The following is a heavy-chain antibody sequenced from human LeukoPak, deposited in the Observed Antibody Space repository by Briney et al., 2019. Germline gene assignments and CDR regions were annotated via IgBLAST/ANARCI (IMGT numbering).Heavy chain of an antibody. CDR2: INHSGST. J-gene: IGHJ3*02. Sequence: SETLSLTCAVYGGSFSGYYWSWIRQPPGKGLEWIGEINHSGSTNYNPSLKSRVTTSVDTSKNQLSLKLSSVTAADSAVYYCARGIGWLRYFGPKVAFDIWGQGTMVTVSS. CDR1: GGSFSGYY. CDR3: ARGIGWLRYFGPKVAFDI. V-gene: IGHV4-34*01. D-gene: IGHD3-9*01.